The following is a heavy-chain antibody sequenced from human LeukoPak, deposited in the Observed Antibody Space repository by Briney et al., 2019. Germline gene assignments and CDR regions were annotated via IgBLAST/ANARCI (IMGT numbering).Heavy chain of an antibody. J-gene: IGHJ4*02. Sequence: GASVKVSCKASGYTFTGYYMHWVRQAPGQGLEWMGWINPNSGGTNYAQKFQGRVTMTRDTSISTAYMELSRLRSDDTAVYYCAPGGGGYSSTVFAFDYWGQGTLVTVSS. V-gene: IGHV1-2*02. CDR2: INPNSGGT. CDR1: GYTFTGYY. D-gene: IGHD6-19*01. CDR3: APGGGGYSSTVFAFDY.